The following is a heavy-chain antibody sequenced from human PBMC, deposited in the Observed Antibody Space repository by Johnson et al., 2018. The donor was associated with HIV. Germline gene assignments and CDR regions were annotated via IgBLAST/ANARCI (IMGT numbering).Heavy chain of an antibody. Sequence: VQLVESGGGLVQPGGSLRLSCAASGFTFSRYWMSWVRQAPGKGLEWVANIKQDGSEKYYVDSVEGRFTISRDNARTSLFLQRNSLRAEDTAVYDCARGPSSGWYGWDAFDIWGQGTMVTVSS. D-gene: IGHD6-19*01. V-gene: IGHV3-7*05. J-gene: IGHJ3*02. CDR3: ARGPSSGWYGWDAFDI. CDR1: GFTFSRYW. CDR2: IKQDGSEK.